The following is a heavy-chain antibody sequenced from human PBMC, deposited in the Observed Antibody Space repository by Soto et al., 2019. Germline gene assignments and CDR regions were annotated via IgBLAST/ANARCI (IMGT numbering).Heavy chain of an antibody. V-gene: IGHV3-30*18. J-gene: IGHJ6*02. CDR1: GFTFSSYG. CDR2: ISYDGSNK. D-gene: IGHD2-15*01. CDR3: AKDSPTVPIVVVVAALYYYYYYGMDV. Sequence: QSGGSLRLSCAASGFTFSSYGMHWVRQAPGKGLEWVAVISYDGSNKYYADSVKGRFTISRDNSKNTLYLQMNSLRAEDTAVYYCAKDSPTVPIVVVVAALYYYYYYGMDVWGQGTTVTVSS.